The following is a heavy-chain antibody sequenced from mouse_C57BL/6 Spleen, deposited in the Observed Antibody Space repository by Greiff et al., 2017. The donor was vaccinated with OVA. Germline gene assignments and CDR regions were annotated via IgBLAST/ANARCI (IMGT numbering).Heavy chain of an antibody. V-gene: IGHV1-19*01. CDR1: GYTFTDYY. J-gene: IGHJ4*01. CDR3: AGGLYYAMDY. CDR2: INPYNGGT. Sequence: VQLQQSGPVLVKPGASVKMSCKASGYTFTDYYMNWVKQSHGKSLEWIGVINPYNGGTSYNQKFKGKATLTVDKSSRTAYMELNSLTSEDSAVYYCAGGLYYAMDYWGQGTSVTVSS.